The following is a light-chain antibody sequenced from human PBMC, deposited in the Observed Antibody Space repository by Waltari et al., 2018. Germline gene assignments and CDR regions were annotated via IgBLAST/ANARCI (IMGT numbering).Light chain of an antibody. CDR1: SSNIGSNP. Sequence: QSVLTQPPSASGTPGQRVTISCSGSSSNIGSNPVYWYQQLPGMAPTLLIYRNNQRPSGGPDRVSRSKSGTSASLATSGLRSEDEAHYYCAAWDDSLEEVFGGGTKLTVL. CDR3: AAWDDSLEEV. CDR2: RNN. J-gene: IGLJ2*01. V-gene: IGLV1-47*01.